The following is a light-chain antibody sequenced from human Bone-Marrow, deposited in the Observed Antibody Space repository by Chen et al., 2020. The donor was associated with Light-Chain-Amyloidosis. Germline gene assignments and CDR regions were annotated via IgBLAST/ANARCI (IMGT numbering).Light chain of an antibody. CDR3: QSYDNSLSGSRV. CDR2: ANN. Sequence: QSVLTQPPSVSGAPGQRVTISCTGSSSNIGAGFDVHWYQRLPGTAPKLLIYANNNRPSGVPDRFSGSKSGTSASLAITGLQAEGEADYYCQSYDNSLSGSRVFGGGTKLTVL. V-gene: IGLV1-40*01. J-gene: IGLJ2*01. CDR1: SSNIGAGFD.